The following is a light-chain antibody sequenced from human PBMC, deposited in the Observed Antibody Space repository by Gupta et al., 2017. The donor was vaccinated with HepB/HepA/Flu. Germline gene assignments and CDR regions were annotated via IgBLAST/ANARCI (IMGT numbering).Light chain of an antibody. V-gene: IGLV2-23*02. Sequence: SALTQPSSVSGSPGQSLPISCTVTSSDVGSYNLVSWFKQHPGKAPRLMIYEVSKRPSGVSIRFSGSKSGNTASLTISGLQAEDEAEYYCCAYAGSGTFVFGIGTKVTVL. CDR3: CAYAGSGTFV. CDR2: EVS. J-gene: IGLJ1*01. CDR1: SSDVGSYNL.